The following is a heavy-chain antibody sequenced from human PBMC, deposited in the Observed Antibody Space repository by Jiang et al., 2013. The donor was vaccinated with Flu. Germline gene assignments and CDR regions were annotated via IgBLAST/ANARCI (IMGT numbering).Heavy chain of an antibody. CDR2: IYHSGST. D-gene: IGHD2-2*02. J-gene: IGHJ5*02. CDR3: ARTIDCSSTSCYTGGWFDP. CDR1: SSNW. Sequence: SSNWWSWVRQPPGKGLEWIGEIYHSGSTNYNPSLKSRVTISVDKSKNQFSLKLSSVTAADTAVYYCARTIDCSSTSCYTGGWFDPWGQGTLVTVSS. V-gene: IGHV4-4*02.